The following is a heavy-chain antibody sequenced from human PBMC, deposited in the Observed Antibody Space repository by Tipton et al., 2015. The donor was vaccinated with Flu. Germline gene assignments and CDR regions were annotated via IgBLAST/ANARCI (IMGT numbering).Heavy chain of an antibody. CDR2: INHSRST. Sequence: TLSLTCAVYGGSFSGYYWSWIRQPPGKGLEWIGEINHSRSTNYNPSLKSRVTISVDTSKNQFSLKLSSVTAADTAVYYCARRGGYFIPDDYWGQGTLVTVSS. D-gene: IGHD3-22*01. CDR1: GGSFSGYY. CDR3: ARRGGYFIPDDY. J-gene: IGHJ4*02. V-gene: IGHV4-34*01.